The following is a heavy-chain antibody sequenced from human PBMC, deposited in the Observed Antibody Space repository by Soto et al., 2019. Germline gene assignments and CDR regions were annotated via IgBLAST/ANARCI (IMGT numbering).Heavy chain of an antibody. D-gene: IGHD2-2*02. Sequence: SETLSLTCAVYGGSFSGYYWSWIRQPPGKGLEWIGEINHSGSTNYNPSLKSRVTISVDTSKNQFSLKLSSVTAADTAVYYCARGEIVVAPAAILLDYYYYYGMDVWGQGTTVTVSS. CDR1: GGSFSGYY. CDR3: ARGEIVVAPAAILLDYYYYYGMDV. V-gene: IGHV4-34*01. CDR2: INHSGST. J-gene: IGHJ6*02.